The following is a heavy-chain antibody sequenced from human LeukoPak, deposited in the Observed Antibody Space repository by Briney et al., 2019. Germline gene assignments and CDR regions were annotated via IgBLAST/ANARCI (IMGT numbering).Heavy chain of an antibody. CDR2: ISYTGNS. CDR1: GGSISSNTYY. CDR3: ARHRPGSWYSWFDP. V-gene: IGHV4-39*01. D-gene: IGHD6-13*01. Sequence: PSETLSLTCTVSGGSISSNTYYWGWVRQSPGKGLEWIGSISYTGNSYYNPSLKSRVTISVDTSKNQFSLKLSSVTAADTAVYYCARHRPGSWYSWFDPWGQGTLVTVSS. J-gene: IGHJ5*02.